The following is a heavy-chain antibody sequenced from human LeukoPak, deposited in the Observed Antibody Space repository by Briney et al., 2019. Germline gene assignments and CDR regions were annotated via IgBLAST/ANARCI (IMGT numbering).Heavy chain of an antibody. Sequence: PGGSLRLSCAASGFTFSSYGMSWVRQAPGKGLEWVSGISGSGGTTYHADSVKGRFTISRDNSKNTLYLQMNSLRAEDTAVYYCAKDRSGWYDWFDPWGQGTLVTVSS. CDR3: AKDRSGWYDWFDP. J-gene: IGHJ5*02. CDR1: GFTFSSYG. V-gene: IGHV3-23*01. D-gene: IGHD6-19*01. CDR2: ISGSGGTT.